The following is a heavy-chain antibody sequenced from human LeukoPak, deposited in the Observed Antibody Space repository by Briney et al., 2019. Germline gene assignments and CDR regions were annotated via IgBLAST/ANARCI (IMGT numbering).Heavy chain of an antibody. CDR3: GRHRSGSGTYFIDY. CDR1: GFTFRDYS. J-gene: IGHJ4*02. CDR2: MKKDGSET. V-gene: IGHV3-7*01. Sequence: GGSLRLSCVVSGFTFRDYSMIGVRQAPGKGLQWVANMKKDGSETKYGDFVKGRSTISRDNAKNSLYLQMNSLRVEDTAVYYCGRHRSGSGTYFIDYWGQGTLVSVSS. D-gene: IGHD3-10*01.